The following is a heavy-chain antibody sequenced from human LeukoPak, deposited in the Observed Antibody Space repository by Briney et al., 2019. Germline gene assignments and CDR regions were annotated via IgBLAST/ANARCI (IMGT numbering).Heavy chain of an antibody. V-gene: IGHV3-53*01. CDR3: ASQSGRWLVPYYYYGMDV. CDR2: IYSGDST. D-gene: IGHD6-19*01. Sequence: GGSLRLSCAASGFTVSSNYMSWVRQAPGKGLEWVSVIYSGDSTYYADSVKGRFTISRDNSKNTLYLQMNSLRAEDTAVYYCASQSGRWLVPYYYYGMDVWGQGTTVTVSS. CDR1: GFTVSSNY. J-gene: IGHJ6*02.